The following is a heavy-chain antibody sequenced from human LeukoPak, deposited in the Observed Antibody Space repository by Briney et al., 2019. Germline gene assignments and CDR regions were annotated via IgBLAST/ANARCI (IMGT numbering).Heavy chain of an antibody. V-gene: IGHV3-33*01. J-gene: IGHJ3*01. CDR1: GFTFSSYG. Sequence: PGGSLRLSCAASGFTFSSYGMHWVRQAPGKGLEWVAVIWYDGSNKDYRASVKGRFTISRDNSKNTVYLQMNSLRAEDTAVYYRARNNGGRAYAFDLWGQGTMVTVSS. CDR3: ARNNGGRAYAFDL. CDR2: IWYDGSNK. D-gene: IGHD1-14*01.